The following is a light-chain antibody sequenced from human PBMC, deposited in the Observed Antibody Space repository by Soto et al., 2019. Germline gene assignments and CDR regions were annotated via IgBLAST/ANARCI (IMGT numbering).Light chain of an antibody. V-gene: IGKV1-39*01. CDR2: AAS. J-gene: IGKJ4*01. Sequence: DIQMTQSPSSLSASVGDRVTITCRASQSISSYLNWYQQKPGKAPKLLIYAASSLQSGVPSRFGGSGSGTDFTLTISSLQPEDFATYYCQQSYSTPPTFGGGTKVDIK. CDR3: QQSYSTPPT. CDR1: QSISSY.